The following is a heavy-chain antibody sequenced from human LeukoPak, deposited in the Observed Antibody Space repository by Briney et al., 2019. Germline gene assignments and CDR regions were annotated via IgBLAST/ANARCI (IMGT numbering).Heavy chain of an antibody. CDR1: GYTFTSYG. CDR2: ISAYNGNT. Sequence: ASVKVSCKASGYTFTSYGISWVRQAPGQGLEWMGWISAYNGNTNYAQKLQGRATMTTDTSTSTAYMELRSLRADDTAVYYCARGGKKYQLLPFDYWGQGTLVTVSS. V-gene: IGHV1-18*01. D-gene: IGHD2-2*01. J-gene: IGHJ4*02. CDR3: ARGGKKYQLLPFDY.